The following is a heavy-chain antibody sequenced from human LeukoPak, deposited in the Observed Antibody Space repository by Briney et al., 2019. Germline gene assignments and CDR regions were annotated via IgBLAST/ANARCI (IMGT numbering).Heavy chain of an antibody. CDR2: ISSSGSTI. CDR3: AKLGITMIGGV. J-gene: IGHJ6*04. Sequence: GGSLRLSCAASGFTPSSYEMNWVREAPGKGLEWVSYISSSGSTIYYADSVNGRFTISRDNAKNSLYLQMNSLRAEDTAVYYCAKLGITMIGGVWGKGTTVTISS. D-gene: IGHD3-10*02. V-gene: IGHV3-48*03. CDR1: GFTPSSYE.